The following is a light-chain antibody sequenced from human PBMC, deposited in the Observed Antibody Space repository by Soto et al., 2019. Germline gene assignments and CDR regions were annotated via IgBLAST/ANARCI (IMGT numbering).Light chain of an antibody. CDR1: LSVSSCY. CDR2: GAS. V-gene: IGKV3-20*01. J-gene: IGKJ4*01. CDR3: QQYGSSPWVT. Sequence: IGVTRSPGTLSLSPGEPATHSCSASLSVSSCYLAWYQQQPGQDPRLLIYGASLRDTGITDRFSGSVSVADFTLTISRLEPEDFAVYYCQQYGSSPWVTFGGQTQVAIK.